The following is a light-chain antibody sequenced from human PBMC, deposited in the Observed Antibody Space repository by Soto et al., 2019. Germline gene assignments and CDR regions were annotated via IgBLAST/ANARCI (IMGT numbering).Light chain of an antibody. CDR2: AAS. CDR3: QRYSSMLS. J-gene: IGKJ4*01. Sequence: DIQMTQSPSSLSASVGDRVTIACHSSHDVGWNLNWFQQKPGEAPKLLIYAASNLERGVPSRFSGSGSGTDFTLTLSSLKPEDVATSSSQRYSSMLSFGGGTEVDLK. V-gene: IGKV1-33*01. CDR1: HDVGWN.